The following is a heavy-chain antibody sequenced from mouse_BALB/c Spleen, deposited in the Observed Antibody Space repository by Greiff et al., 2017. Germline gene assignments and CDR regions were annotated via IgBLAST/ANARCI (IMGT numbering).Heavy chain of an antibody. V-gene: IGHV1-15*01. D-gene: IGHD3-2*01. J-gene: IGHJ3*01. CDR2: IDPETGGT. CDR1: GYTFTDYE. CDR3: TRKDSSGWFAY. Sequence: QVQLKQSGAELVRPGASVTLSCKASGYTFTDYEMHWVKQTPVHGLEWIGAIDPETGGTAYNQKFKGKATLTADKSSSTAYMELRSLTSEDSAVYYCTRKDSSGWFAYWGQGTLVTVSA.